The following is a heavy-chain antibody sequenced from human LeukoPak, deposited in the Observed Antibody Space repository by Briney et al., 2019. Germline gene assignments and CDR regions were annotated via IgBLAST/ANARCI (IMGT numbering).Heavy chain of an antibody. V-gene: IGHV4-39*07. Sequence: SETLSLTCTVSGGSISSSSYYWGWIRQPPGKGLEWIGSIYYSGSTYYNPSLKSRVTMSVDTSKNQLSLKLSSVTAADTAVYYYARARWYGRDAFDIWGQGTMVTVSS. J-gene: IGHJ3*02. CDR1: GGSISSSSYY. CDR2: IYYSGST. CDR3: ARARWYGRDAFDI. D-gene: IGHD6-13*01.